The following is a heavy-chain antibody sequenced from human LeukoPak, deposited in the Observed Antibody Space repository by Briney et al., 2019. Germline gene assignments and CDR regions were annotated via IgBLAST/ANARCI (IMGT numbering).Heavy chain of an antibody. V-gene: IGHV3-20*04. D-gene: IGHD3-22*01. Sequence: PGGSLRLSCAASGFTFDDYGMSWVRQAPGKGLEWVSGINWNGGSTGYADSVKGRFTISRDNAKNSLYLQMNSLRAEDTALYYCARRSTYYYDSSGYYYVYFDYWGQGTLVTVSS. CDR3: ARRSTYYYDSSGYYYVYFDY. CDR1: GFTFDDYG. J-gene: IGHJ4*02. CDR2: INWNGGST.